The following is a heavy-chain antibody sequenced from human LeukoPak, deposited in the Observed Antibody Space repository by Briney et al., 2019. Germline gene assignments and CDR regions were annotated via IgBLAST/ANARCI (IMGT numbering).Heavy chain of an antibody. Sequence: ASVKVSCKASGYTFTGYYMHWVRQAPGQGLEWMGWINPNSGGTNYAQKFQGRVTMTRDTSISTAYMELRSLRSDDTAVYYCARDPLDSSGYYSYGLGAFDIWGQGTMVTVSS. CDR2: INPNSGGT. CDR3: ARDPLDSSGYYSYGLGAFDI. V-gene: IGHV1-2*02. D-gene: IGHD3-22*01. CDR1: GYTFTGYY. J-gene: IGHJ3*02.